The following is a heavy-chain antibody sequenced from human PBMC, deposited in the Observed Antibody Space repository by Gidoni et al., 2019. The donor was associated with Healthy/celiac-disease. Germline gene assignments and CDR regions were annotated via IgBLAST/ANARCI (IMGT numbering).Heavy chain of an antibody. Sequence: QVQLVESGGGVDQPGRYLRLSCAASGFTFSSYGMHWVRQAPGKGLGLVAVISYDGSNKYYADSVKGRFTISRDNSKNTLYLQMNSLRAEDTAVYYCAKDPPIRPSKGRPPRNSYGMDVWGKGTTVTVSS. V-gene: IGHV3-30*18. CDR2: ISYDGSNK. CDR3: AKDPPIRPSKGRPPRNSYGMDV. CDR1: GFTFSSYG. D-gene: IGHD1-1*01. J-gene: IGHJ6*04.